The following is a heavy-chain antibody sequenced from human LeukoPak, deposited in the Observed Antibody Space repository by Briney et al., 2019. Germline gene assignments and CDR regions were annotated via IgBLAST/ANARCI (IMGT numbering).Heavy chain of an antibody. J-gene: IGHJ4*02. Sequence: ASVKVSCKASGGTFSNYTINWVRQAPGQGLEWMGRIIPIFGTTNYAQKFQGRVTITTGESTSTAYMELSSLRSEDTAVYYCARGMGLYYDSSGYYGILDYWGQGTLVTVSS. D-gene: IGHD3-22*01. CDR2: IIPIFGTT. CDR3: ARGMGLYYDSSGYYGILDY. CDR1: GGTFSNYT. V-gene: IGHV1-69*05.